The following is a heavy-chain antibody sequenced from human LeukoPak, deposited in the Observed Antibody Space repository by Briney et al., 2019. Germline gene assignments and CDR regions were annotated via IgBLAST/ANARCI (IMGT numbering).Heavy chain of an antibody. D-gene: IGHD5-24*01. CDR2: IYYSGST. CDR3: ARENGYNYWFDY. V-gene: IGHV4-31*03. CDR1: GGSISSGGYY. J-gene: IGHJ4*02. Sequence: KSSETLSLTCTVSGGSISSGGYYWSWIRQHPGKGLEWIGYIYYSGSTYYNPSLKSRVTISVDTSKNQFSLELSSVTAADTAVYYCARENGYNYWFDYWGQGTLVTVSS.